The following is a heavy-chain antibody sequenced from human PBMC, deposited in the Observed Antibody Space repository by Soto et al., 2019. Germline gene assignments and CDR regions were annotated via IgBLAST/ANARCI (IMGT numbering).Heavy chain of an antibody. CDR1: GGTFSSYA. Sequence: QVQLVQSGAEVKKPGSSVKVSCKASGGTFSSYAISWVRQAPGQGLEWMGGIIPIFGTANYAQKFQGRVTITADESTGTGYMELGSLRSEDTAVDYCARESGGTTVAFGMDVWGQGTTVTVSS. V-gene: IGHV1-69*01. CDR2: IIPIFGTA. CDR3: ARESGGTTVAFGMDV. D-gene: IGHD4-17*01. J-gene: IGHJ6*02.